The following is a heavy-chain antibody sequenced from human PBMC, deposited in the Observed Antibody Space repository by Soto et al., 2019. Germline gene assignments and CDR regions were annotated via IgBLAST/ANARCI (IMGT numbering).Heavy chain of an antibody. D-gene: IGHD3-3*01. CDR2: IDNSGST. V-gene: IGHV4-4*07. CDR3: ARDFAYFDS. CDR1: GGSISNYF. J-gene: IGHJ4*02. Sequence: PTETLSLTCTVSGGSISNYFCNWIRQPAGKGLEWIGRIDNSGSTNYNPSLKSRITMSADTSKNQFSLNLDSVTAADTAVYFCARDFAYFDSWGQGTLVTVSS.